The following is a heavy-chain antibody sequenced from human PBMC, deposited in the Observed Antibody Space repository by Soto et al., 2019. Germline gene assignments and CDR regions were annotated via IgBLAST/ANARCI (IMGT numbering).Heavy chain of an antibody. Sequence: SGPTLVNPTQTLTLTCTFSGFSLRDSTVSVGWVRQPPGRALEWLALIYWDDDTRFTPSLQNRLTVTKDTSKNQVVLTMTNVDPEDTGTYFCVHRGDYHDRSGFYHAQFDYWGPGTLVTVSS. D-gene: IGHD3-22*01. V-gene: IGHV2-5*02. CDR1: GFSLRDSTVS. CDR3: VHRGDYHDRSGFYHAQFDY. CDR2: IYWDDDT. J-gene: IGHJ4*02.